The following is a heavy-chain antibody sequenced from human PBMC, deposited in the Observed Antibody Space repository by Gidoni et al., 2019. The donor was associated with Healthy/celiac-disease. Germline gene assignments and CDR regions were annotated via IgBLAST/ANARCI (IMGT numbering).Heavy chain of an antibody. Sequence: QVQLQQWGAGLLTPSETLSLTCAVSGGSFSGYYWSWIRQPPGKGREWIGEINHSGSTNYNPSLKSRVTISVDTSKNQFSLKLSSVTAADTAVYYCARGRGVRGVIIDYWGQGTLVTVSS. V-gene: IGHV4-34*01. CDR2: INHSGST. D-gene: IGHD3-10*01. CDR1: GGSFSGYY. CDR3: ARGRGVRGVIIDY. J-gene: IGHJ4*02.